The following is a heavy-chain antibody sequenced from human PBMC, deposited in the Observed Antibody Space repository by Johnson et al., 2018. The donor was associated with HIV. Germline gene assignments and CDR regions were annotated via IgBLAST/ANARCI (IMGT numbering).Heavy chain of an antibody. CDR1: GFTFSSYA. CDR3: AKDPRSSSWYWDAFDI. CDR2: ISGIGGIT. J-gene: IGHJ3*02. D-gene: IGHD6-13*01. V-gene: IGHV3-23*04. Sequence: VQLVESGGGLVKPGGSLRLSCAASGFTFSSYAMSWVRQAPGKGLEWVSAISGIGGITYYADSVKGRFTISRDNSKNTLYLQMNSLRAEDTAVYYCAKDPRSSSWYWDAFDIWGQGTMVTVSS.